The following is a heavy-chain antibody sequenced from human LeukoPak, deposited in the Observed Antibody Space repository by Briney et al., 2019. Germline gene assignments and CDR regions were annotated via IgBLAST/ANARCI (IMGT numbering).Heavy chain of an antibody. V-gene: IGHV3-48*03. CDR3: AKDRLGHHMDY. D-gene: IGHD1-14*01. J-gene: IGHJ4*02. CDR1: GFTCSGYE. Sequence: GGSLRLSCADSGFTCSGYEMNWVRRAPGKGLEWVSYISTSGSIIYYADSVKGRFTVSRDNAKNSLYLQMNSLRAEDTAVYYCAKDRLGHHMDYWGQGTLVTVSS. CDR2: ISTSGSII.